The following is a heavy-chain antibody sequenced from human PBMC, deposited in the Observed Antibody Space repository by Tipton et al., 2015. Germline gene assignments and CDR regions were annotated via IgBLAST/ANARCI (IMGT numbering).Heavy chain of an antibody. J-gene: IGHJ4*02. CDR3: ARAYYYDSSGYPLFDY. D-gene: IGHD3-22*01. V-gene: IGHV4-59*01. CDR2: IYYSGST. Sequence: LRLSCTVSGDSISSYYWSWIRQPPGKGLEWIGYIYYSGSTNYNPSLKSRVTISVDTSKNQFSLKLSSVTAADTAVYYCARAYYYDSSGYPLFDYWGQGTLVTVSS. CDR1: GDSISSYY.